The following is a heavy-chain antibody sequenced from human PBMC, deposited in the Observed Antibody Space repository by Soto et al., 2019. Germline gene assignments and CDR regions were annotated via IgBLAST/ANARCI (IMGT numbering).Heavy chain of an antibody. J-gene: IGHJ2*01. CDR1: GGSISGGVYY. CDR2: IFDSGRT. CDR3: AREIIPLTTDWYFDL. V-gene: IGHV4-30-4*01. D-gene: IGHD4-17*01. Sequence: QVQLQESGPGLVKPSQTLSLTCTVSGGSISGGVYYWSWIRQPPGKGLEWIGYIFDSGRTYYHPSLKSRVTISVATSKNQFSLRLSSVTAADTAVYYCAREIIPLTTDWYFDLWGRGTLVTVSS.